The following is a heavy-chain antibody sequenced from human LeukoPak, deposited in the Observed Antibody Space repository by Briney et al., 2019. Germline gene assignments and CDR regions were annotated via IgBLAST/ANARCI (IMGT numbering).Heavy chain of an antibody. J-gene: IGHJ3*02. CDR2: IIPIFGTA. CDR1: GGTFSSYA. Sequence: SVKVSCKASGGTFSSYAISWVRQAPGQGLEWMGGIIPIFGTANYAQKCQGRVTITTDESTSTAYMELSSLRSEDTAVYYCARQLVGGWPPGAFDIWGQGTMVTVSS. CDR3: ARQLVGGWPPGAFDI. D-gene: IGHD6-19*01. V-gene: IGHV1-69*05.